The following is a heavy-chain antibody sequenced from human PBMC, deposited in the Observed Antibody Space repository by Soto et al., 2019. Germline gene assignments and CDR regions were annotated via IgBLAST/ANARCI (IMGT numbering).Heavy chain of an antibody. D-gene: IGHD3-9*01. V-gene: IGHV4-34*01. CDR2: INHSGST. Sequence: PSETLSLTCAVYGGSFSGYYWSWIRQPPGKGLEWIGEINHSGSTNYNPSLKSRVTISVDTSKNQFSLKLSSVTAADTAVYYCARRSSLRYFDWTYYYYGMDVWGQGTTVTVSS. CDR3: ARRSSLRYFDWTYYYYGMDV. J-gene: IGHJ6*02. CDR1: GGSFSGYY.